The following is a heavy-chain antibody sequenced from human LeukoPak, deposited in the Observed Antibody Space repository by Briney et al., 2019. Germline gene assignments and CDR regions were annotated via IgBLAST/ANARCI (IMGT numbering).Heavy chain of an antibody. D-gene: IGHD6-13*01. CDR1: GFTFSSYA. V-gene: IGHV3-23*01. CDR3: AKDGPGWAADP. CDR2: ISVSGGST. Sequence: GGSLRLSCAASGFTFSSYAMSWVRHAPGEGLEWVSAISVSGGSTYYADSVKGRFTISRDNSKNTLYLQKNSLRAEDTAVYYCAKDGPGWAADPWGQGTLVTVSS. J-gene: IGHJ5*02.